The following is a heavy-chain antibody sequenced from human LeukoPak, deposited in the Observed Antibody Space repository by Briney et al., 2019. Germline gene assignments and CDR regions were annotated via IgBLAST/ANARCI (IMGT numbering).Heavy chain of an antibody. CDR3: AREVAGGTDAFDI. J-gene: IGHJ3*02. V-gene: IGHV3-21*01. CDR1: GFTFSSYS. Sequence: GRSLRLSCAASGFTFSSYSMNWVSQDPGKGLEWLSSISSSSSYIYYADSVRGRFTVSRDNARNSLYLQMNSLRAGDTAVYYCAREVAGGTDAFDIWGQGTMVIVSS. CDR2: ISSSSSYI. D-gene: IGHD2-15*01.